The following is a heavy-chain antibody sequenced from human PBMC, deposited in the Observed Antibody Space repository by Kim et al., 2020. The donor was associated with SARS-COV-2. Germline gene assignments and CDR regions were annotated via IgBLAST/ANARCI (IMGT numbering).Heavy chain of an antibody. D-gene: IGHD3-22*01. V-gene: IGHV1-3*01. J-gene: IGHJ3*02. CDR3: ARFHLRGYDSNSAFDI. CDR2: INAGNGNT. Sequence: ASVKVSCKASGYTFTSYAMHWVRQAPGQRLEWMGWINAGNGNTKYSQKFQGRVTITRDTSASTAYMELSSLRSEDTAVYYCARFHLRGYDSNSAFDIWGQGTMVTVSS. CDR1: GYTFTSYA.